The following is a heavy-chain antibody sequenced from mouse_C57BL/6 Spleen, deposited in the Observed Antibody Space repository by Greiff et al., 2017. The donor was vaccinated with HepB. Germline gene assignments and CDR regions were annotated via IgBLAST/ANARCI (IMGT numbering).Heavy chain of an antibody. D-gene: IGHD4-1*01. V-gene: IGHV1-12*01. CDR3: ARGGPNWSWFAY. Sequence: LQQSGAALVRPGASVKVSCKASGYTFPSYNMHWVKQTPRQGLEWIGAIYPGNGDTSYNQKFKGKATLTVDKSSSTAYMQLSSLTSEDSAVYFGARGGPNWSWFAYWGQGTLVTVSA. CDR1: GYTFPSYN. CDR2: IYPGNGDT. J-gene: IGHJ3*01.